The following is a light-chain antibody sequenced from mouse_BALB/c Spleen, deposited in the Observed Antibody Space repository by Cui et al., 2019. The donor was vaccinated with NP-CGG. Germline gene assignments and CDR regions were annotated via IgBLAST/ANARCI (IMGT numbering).Light chain of an antibody. CDR1: TGAVTTSNY. CDR3: ALWYSNHWV. CDR2: GTN. V-gene: IGLV1*01. Sequence: QAVVSQESALTTSPGEKVTLTCRSSTGAVTTSNYANWVQEKQDHLFTGLIGGTNNRAPGVPARFSGSLIGDKAALTITGAQTEDEAIYFCALWYSNHWVFGGGTKLTVL. J-gene: IGLJ1*01.